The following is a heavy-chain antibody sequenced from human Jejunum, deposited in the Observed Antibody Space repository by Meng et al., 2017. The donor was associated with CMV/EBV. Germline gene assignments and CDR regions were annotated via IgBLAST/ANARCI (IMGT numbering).Heavy chain of an antibody. CDR1: FPFMDYA. CDR2: IRSKTINYAT. CDR3: TRSPPGQFGFVDY. D-gene: IGHD3-10*01. V-gene: IGHV3-73*01. J-gene: IGHJ4*02. Sequence: FPFMDYAVHWVRQAYGKGLEWVSRIRSKTINYATEYAAPVKGRFTISRDDSKNTAYLQMNSLKIEDTAVYYCTRSPPGQFGFVDYWGQGTLVTVSS.